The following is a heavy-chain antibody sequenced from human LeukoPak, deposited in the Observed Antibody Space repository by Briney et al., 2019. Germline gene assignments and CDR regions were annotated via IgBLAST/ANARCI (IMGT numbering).Heavy chain of an antibody. J-gene: IGHJ3*02. V-gene: IGHV4-39*07. CDR3: ARDHAFDI. CDR2: IYYSGST. CDR1: GGSISSSYSY. Sequence: SETLSLTCTVSGGSISSSYSYWGWIRQPPGKGLEWIGNIYYSGSTNYNPSLKSRVTISVDTSKNQFSLKLSSVTAADTAVYYCARDHAFDIWGQGTMVTVSS.